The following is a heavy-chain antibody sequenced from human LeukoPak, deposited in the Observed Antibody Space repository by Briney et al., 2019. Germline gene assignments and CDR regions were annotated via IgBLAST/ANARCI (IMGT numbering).Heavy chain of an antibody. J-gene: IGHJ6*02. CDR2: ISTSSSTL. CDR1: GFTFSTYT. V-gene: IGHV3-48*02. CDR3: ARYRGGYYGMDV. D-gene: IGHD1-14*01. Sequence: PGGSLRLSCAASGFTFSTYTMHWVRQAPGKGLVWVSYISTSSSTLFYADSVKGRFTISRDNAQNSLYLQMNSLRDEDTAVYYCARYRGGYYGMDVWGQGTTVTVSS.